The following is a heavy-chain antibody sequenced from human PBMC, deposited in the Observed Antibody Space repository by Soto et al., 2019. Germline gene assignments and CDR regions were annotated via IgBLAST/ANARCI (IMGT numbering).Heavy chain of an antibody. Sequence: QVQLQESGPGLVKPSQTLSLTCTVSGGSISSGGYYWSWIRQHPGKGLEWVGYIYYSGSTDYNPSLKSRVTISVDTSKNQFSLTLSSVTAADTAVSYCARTLVIAEEVYWFDPWGQGTLVTVSS. D-gene: IGHD6-13*01. J-gene: IGHJ5*02. CDR1: GGSISSGGYY. CDR3: ARTLVIAEEVYWFDP. V-gene: IGHV4-31*03. CDR2: IYYSGST.